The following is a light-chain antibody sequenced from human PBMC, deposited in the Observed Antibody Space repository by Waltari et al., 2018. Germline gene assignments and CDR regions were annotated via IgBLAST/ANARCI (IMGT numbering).Light chain of an antibody. Sequence: EIVVTQSPATLSVSPGERVTLSCRASQNVGTSLAWYQQKPGQTPRLLIFGAYSRASGVPARFSGSGSGTDFTRAISSLQSEDFAVYYCQQYEDWPRHSFGGGTKVQIE. V-gene: IGKV3-15*01. J-gene: IGKJ4*01. CDR3: QQYEDWPRHS. CDR2: GAY. CDR1: QNVGTS.